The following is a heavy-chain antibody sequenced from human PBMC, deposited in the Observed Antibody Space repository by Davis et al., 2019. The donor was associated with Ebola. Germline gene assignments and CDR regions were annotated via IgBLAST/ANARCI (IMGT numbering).Heavy chain of an antibody. CDR3: ARGPYPPAMD. Sequence: SETLSLTCTVSGGSISSSSYYWGWIRQPPGKGLEWIGSIYYSGSTYYNPSLKSRVTISVDTSKNQFSLKLSSMTAADTAVYYCARGPYPPAMDWGQGTLVTVSS. D-gene: IGHD5-18*01. V-gene: IGHV4-39*07. CDR2: IYYSGST. J-gene: IGHJ4*02. CDR1: GGSISSSSYY.